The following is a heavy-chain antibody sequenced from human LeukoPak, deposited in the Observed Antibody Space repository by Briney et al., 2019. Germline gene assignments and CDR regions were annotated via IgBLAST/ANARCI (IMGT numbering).Heavy chain of an antibody. CDR1: GGSINSYY. CDR3: ATSPPVVPAAITAFDI. CDR2: IYTSGSTP. D-gene: IGHD2-2*01. Sequence: SSETLSLTCTVSGGSINSYYWSWIRQSAGKGLEWIGRIYTSGSTPDYSPSLKSRVTMSIDTSKNQFSLQLSSVTAADTAVYYCATSPPVVPAAITAFDIWGQGTMVTVSS. V-gene: IGHV4-4*07. J-gene: IGHJ3*02.